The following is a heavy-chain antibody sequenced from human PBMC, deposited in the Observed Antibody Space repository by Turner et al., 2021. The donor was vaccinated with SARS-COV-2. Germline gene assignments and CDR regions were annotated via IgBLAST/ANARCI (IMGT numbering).Heavy chain of an antibody. V-gene: IGHV3-21*01. Sequence: EVRLVGSGGGLVRPGESLRLSCEASGFTFNSYTMRWVRQAAGRGLEWVASITSGSSDLRYSDSVMGRVTISRDNVKESVVLKMSSLGIEDTAMYYCVRRVAIGRDYWGQGTLVTVSS. D-gene: IGHD2-15*01. CDR3: VRRVAIGRDY. CDR1: GFTFNSYT. CDR2: ITSGSSDL. J-gene: IGHJ4*02.